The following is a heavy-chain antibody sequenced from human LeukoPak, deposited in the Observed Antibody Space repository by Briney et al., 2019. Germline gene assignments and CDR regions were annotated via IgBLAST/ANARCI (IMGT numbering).Heavy chain of an antibody. CDR3: ARNYYGSRTYYSFDF. D-gene: IGHD3-10*01. CDR1: GGSISTYY. CDR2: IYYGGSI. Sequence: PSETLSLTCTVSGGSISTYYWSWIRQPPGKGLEWIGYIYYGGSINYNPSLKSRVTISIDASKNQFSLRLSSVTAADTAVYFCARNYYGSRTYYSFDFWGQGTLVTVAS. V-gene: IGHV4-59*01. J-gene: IGHJ4*02.